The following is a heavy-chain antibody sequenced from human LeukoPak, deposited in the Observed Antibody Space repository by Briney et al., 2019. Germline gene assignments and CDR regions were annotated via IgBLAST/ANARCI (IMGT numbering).Heavy chain of an antibody. CDR1: GGSFSGYY. CDR3: ARGRTYYYDSSGPRILYYFDY. Sequence: SETLSLTCAAYGGSFSGYYWSWIRQPPGKGLEWIGEINHSGSTNYNPSLKSRVTISLDKSKNQYFLKLSSVTAADTAVYYCARGRTYYYDSSGPRILYYFDYWGQGTLVTVSS. V-gene: IGHV4-34*01. D-gene: IGHD3-22*01. J-gene: IGHJ4*02. CDR2: INHSGST.